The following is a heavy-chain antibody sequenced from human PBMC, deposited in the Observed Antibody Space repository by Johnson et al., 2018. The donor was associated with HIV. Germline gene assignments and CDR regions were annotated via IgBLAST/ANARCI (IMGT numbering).Heavy chain of an antibody. CDR3: ARSKAFDI. CDR2: IKQDGSEK. J-gene: IGHJ3*02. Sequence: VQLVESGGGLVQPGGSLRLSCAASVFTFSSYCMSWVRQAPGKGLEWVANIKQDGSEKYYVDSVKGRFTISRDNAKNSLYLQMNSLRAEDTAVYYCARSKAFDIWGQGTMVTVSS. CDR1: VFTFSSYC. V-gene: IGHV3-7*01.